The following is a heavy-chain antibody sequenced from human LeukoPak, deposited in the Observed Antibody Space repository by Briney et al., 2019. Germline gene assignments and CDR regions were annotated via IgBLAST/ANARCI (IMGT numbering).Heavy chain of an antibody. V-gene: IGHV1-69*01. D-gene: IGHD2-2*01. CDR3: ARVPNYYYYYYMDV. CDR2: IIPIFGTA. CDR1: GGTFSSYA. Sequence: ASVKVSCKASGGTFSSYAISWVRQAPGQGLEWMGGIIPIFGTANYAQKFQGRVTITADESTSTAYMELSSLRSEDTAVYYCARVPNYYYYYYMDVWGKGTTVTVSS. J-gene: IGHJ6*03.